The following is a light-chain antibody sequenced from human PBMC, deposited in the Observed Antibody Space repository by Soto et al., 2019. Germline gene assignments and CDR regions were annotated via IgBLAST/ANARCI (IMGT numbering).Light chain of an antibody. J-gene: IGKJ1*01. Sequence: EIVMTQSPATLSVSPGERATLSCRASQSVSSNLAWYQQKPGQAPRLLIYGASTRATGIPARFSGSGSGTEFTLTMSSLQSEDFAVYYCQQYNKWPRTFGQGTKVEIK. CDR1: QSVSSN. CDR2: GAS. V-gene: IGKV3-15*01. CDR3: QQYNKWPRT.